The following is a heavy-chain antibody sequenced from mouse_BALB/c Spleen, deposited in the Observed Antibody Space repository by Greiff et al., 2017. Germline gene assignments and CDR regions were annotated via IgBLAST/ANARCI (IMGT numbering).Heavy chain of an antibody. D-gene: IGHD2-4*01. CDR2: INPGSGGT. CDR1: GYAFTNYL. CDR3: ARCYDYDKDYAMDY. V-gene: IGHV1-54*01. Sequence: VQLQQSGAELVRPGTSVKVSCKASGYAFTNYLIEWVKQRPGQGLEWIGVINPGSGGTNYNEKFKGKATLTADKSSSTAYMQLSSLTSDDSAVYFCARCYDYDKDYAMDYWGQGTSVTVSS. J-gene: IGHJ4*01.